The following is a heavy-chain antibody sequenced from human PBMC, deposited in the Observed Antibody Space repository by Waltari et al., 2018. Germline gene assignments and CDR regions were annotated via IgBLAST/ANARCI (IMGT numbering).Heavy chain of an antibody. CDR3: ARDQTMGTAIRRATVP. CDR1: GGTFSSYA. J-gene: IGHJ5*02. V-gene: IGHV1-69*08. CDR2: IIPIFGTA. D-gene: IGHD5-18*01. Sequence: QVQLVQSGAEVKKPGSSVKVSCKASGGTFSSYAISWVRQAPGQGLEWMGRIIPIFGTANNAQKFQVRVTITADKSTSTAYMELSSLRSEDTAVYYCARDQTMGTAIRRATVPWGQGTLVTVSS.